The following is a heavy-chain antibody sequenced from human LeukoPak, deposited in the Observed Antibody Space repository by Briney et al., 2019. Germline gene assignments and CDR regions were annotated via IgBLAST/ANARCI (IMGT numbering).Heavy chain of an antibody. V-gene: IGHV3-53*01. D-gene: IGHD2-15*01. CDR3: AGRRTYFDY. CDR2: IYSGGVT. Sequence: GGSLRLSCAASGVTVSSNYMSWVRQAPGKGLEWVSVIYSGGVTYYADSVKGRFTISRDNSKNTLYLQMNSLRADDTAVYYCAGRRTYFDYWGQGTLVTVSS. J-gene: IGHJ4*02. CDR1: GVTVSSNY.